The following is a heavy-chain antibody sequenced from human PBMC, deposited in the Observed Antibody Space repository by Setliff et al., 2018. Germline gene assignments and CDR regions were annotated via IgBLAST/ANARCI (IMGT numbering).Heavy chain of an antibody. CDR1: GFTFSSYG. Sequence: GGSLRLSCAASGFTFSSYGMLWVRQAPGKGLEWVAVIWYDGSNKYYADSVKGRFTISRDNSKNTLYLQMNSLRAEDTAVYYCARGPYYDFWSGYGADAFDIWGQGTMVTVSS. J-gene: IGHJ3*02. CDR3: ARGPYYDFWSGYGADAFDI. V-gene: IGHV3-33*01. D-gene: IGHD3-3*01. CDR2: IWYDGSNK.